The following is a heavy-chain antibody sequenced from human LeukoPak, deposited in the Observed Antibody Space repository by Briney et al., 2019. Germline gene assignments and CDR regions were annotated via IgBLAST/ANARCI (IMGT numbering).Heavy chain of an antibody. CDR3: ARSSYSWDKWFDP. J-gene: IGHJ5*02. CDR2: IYSSGST. CDR1: GGSISSHY. Sequence: SETLSLTCTVSGGSISSHYWSWIRQPPGKGLEWIGYIYSSGSTNYNPSLNSRVTISVDTSKDQFSLKLRSVPAADTAVYYCARSSYSWDKWFDPWGQGTLVTVSS. V-gene: IGHV4-59*11. D-gene: IGHD2-2*01.